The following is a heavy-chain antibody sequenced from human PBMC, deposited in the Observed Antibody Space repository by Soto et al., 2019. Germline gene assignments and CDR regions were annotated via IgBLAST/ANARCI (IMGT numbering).Heavy chain of an antibody. Sequence: QVQLVESGGGVVQPGRSVRLSCAASGFSFSYYAMHWVRQAPGKGLEWVAVIAYDSSKKYYADSVKGRFTISRDNSKNTLYLQMNSMRDGDPAVYYCASPYCSGGSCYLTEYFQYWGQGTLVTVSS. CDR2: IAYDSSKK. CDR3: ASPYCSGGSCYLTEYFQY. J-gene: IGHJ1*01. V-gene: IGHV3-30*03. CDR1: GFSFSYYA. D-gene: IGHD2-15*01.